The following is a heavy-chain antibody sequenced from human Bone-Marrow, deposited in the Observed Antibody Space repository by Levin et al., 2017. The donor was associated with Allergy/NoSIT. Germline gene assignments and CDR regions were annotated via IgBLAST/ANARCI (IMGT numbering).Heavy chain of an antibody. CDR2: IWYDGSNR. Sequence: QSGGSLRLSCTVSGFTFSSYDMHWVRQAPGKGLEWVAVIWYDGSNRYYVDSVKGRFTIFRDNSKDTLYLQMNTLRAEDTAVYYCARAKSSSNYYYALDVWGQGTTVTVSS. V-gene: IGHV3-33*01. D-gene: IGHD6-6*01. CDR3: ARAKSSSNYYYALDV. J-gene: IGHJ6*02. CDR1: GFTFSSYD.